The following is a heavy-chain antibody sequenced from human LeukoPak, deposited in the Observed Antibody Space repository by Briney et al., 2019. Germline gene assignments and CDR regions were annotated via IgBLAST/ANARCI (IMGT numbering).Heavy chain of an antibody. CDR3: VKNGALAVDYFQH. D-gene: IGHD6-19*01. J-gene: IGHJ1*01. Sequence: GGSLRLSRAASGFTFSSYAMSWVRQAPGKGLEWVSGITTGGRPYYAASVKGRFTISRDNSKNTVYLQMNGLRAEDTAVYYCVKNGALAVDYFQHWGQGTLVTVSS. CDR1: GFTFSSYA. V-gene: IGHV3-23*01. CDR2: ITTGGRP.